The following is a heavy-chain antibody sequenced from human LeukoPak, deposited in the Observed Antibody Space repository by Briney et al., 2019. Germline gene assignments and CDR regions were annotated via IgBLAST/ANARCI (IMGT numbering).Heavy chain of an antibody. J-gene: IGHJ4*02. CDR3: GSTAAGTITY. CDR1: GGSFSSYA. D-gene: IGHD6-13*01. CDR2: IIPIFGTA. V-gene: IGHV1-69*05. Sequence: SVKVSCKASGGSFSSYAISWVRQAPGQGLEWMGRIIPIFGTANYAQTFQGRVTMTTDESTSTAYMELSSLRSEDTAVYYCGSTAAGTITYWGQGTLVTVSS.